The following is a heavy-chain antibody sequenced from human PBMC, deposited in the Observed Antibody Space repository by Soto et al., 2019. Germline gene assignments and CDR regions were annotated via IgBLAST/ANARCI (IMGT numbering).Heavy chain of an antibody. J-gene: IGHJ4*02. D-gene: IGHD4-17*01. CDR3: AGACDYGDYLGEFDY. V-gene: IGHV1-69*13. CDR1: GGTFSSYA. CDR2: IIPIFGTA. Sequence: SVKVSCKASGGTFSSYAISWVRQAPGQGLEWMGGIIPIFGTANYAQKFQGRVTITADESTSTAYMELSSLRSEDTAVYYCAGACDYGDYLGEFDYWGQGTLVTVSS.